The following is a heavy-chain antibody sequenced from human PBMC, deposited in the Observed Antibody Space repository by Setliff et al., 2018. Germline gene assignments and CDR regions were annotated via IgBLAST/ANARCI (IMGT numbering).Heavy chain of an antibody. CDR1: GFSLSTSGMC. D-gene: IGHD3-3*01. CDR2: IYWDDDK. Sequence: SGPTLVNPTQTLTLTCTFSGFSLSTSGMCVSWIRQPPGKALEWLALIYWDDDKRYSPSLKSRLTITKDTSKNQVVLTMTNMDPVDTATYYCARCITIFGVVIPNAFDYWGQGTLVTVSS. J-gene: IGHJ4*02. V-gene: IGHV2-5*08. CDR3: ARCITIFGVVIPNAFDY.